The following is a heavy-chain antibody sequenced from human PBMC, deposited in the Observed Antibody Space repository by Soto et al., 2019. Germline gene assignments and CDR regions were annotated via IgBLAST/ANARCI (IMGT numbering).Heavy chain of an antibody. D-gene: IGHD6-13*01. J-gene: IGHJ4*02. CDR2: ISYDGSNK. CDR3: AKDRGYSSSWYYFDY. V-gene: IGHV3-30*18. Sequence: GGSLRLSCAASGFTFSSYGMHWVRQAPGKGLEWVAVISYDGSNKYYADSVKGRFTISRDNSKNTLYLQMNSLRAEDTAVYYCAKDRGYSSSWYYFDYWGQGTLVTVSS. CDR1: GFTFSSYG.